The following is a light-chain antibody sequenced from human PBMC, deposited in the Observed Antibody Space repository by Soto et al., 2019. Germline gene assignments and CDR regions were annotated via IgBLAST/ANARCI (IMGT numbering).Light chain of an antibody. V-gene: IGKV1-39*01. CDR3: QQTHSVPLT. CDR1: ESISRS. Sequence: DIQMTQSPSSLSASVGDRITITCRASESISRSLDWFQQKPGKAPRLLIYAASILQNGVTSRFSGSGSGTDFTLSITSLQFEDFATYYCQQTHSVPLTFGQGTRLEI. CDR2: AAS. J-gene: IGKJ5*01.